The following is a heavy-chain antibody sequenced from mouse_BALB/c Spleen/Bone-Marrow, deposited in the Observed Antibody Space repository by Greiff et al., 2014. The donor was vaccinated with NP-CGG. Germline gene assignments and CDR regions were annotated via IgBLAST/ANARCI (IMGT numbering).Heavy chain of an antibody. CDR1: GYTFTDYE. D-gene: IGHD2-4*01. V-gene: IGHV1-15*01. CDR2: IHPGSGGA. Sequence: LVESGAELVRPGASVKLSCKALGYTFTDYEMHWVKQTPVHGLEWIGTIHPGSGGAAYKQKFKGKATMTAGKSSSKAYMERSSLTSEDSAVYYCTREGLRGAGFADWGQGTLVTVSA. CDR3: TREGLRGAGFAD. J-gene: IGHJ3*01.